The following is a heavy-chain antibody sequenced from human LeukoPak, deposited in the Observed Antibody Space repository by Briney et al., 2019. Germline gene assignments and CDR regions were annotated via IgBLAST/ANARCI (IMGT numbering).Heavy chain of an antibody. V-gene: IGHV1-18*01. Sequence: VSVKVSCKASGYTFTSYGISWVRQPPGQGLEWMGWISAYNGNTNYAQKLQGKVTMTTDTSTSTAYMELRSLRSDDTAVYYCARGPIAVAGPGDLDYWGQGTLVTVSS. CDR1: GYTFTSYG. J-gene: IGHJ4*02. CDR2: ISAYNGNT. CDR3: ARGPIAVAGPGDLDY. D-gene: IGHD6-19*01.